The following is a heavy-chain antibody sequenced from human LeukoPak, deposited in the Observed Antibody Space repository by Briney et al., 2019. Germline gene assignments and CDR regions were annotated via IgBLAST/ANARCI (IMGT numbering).Heavy chain of an antibody. D-gene: IGHD6-19*01. Sequence: PGGSLRLSCAASGFNFSNYWMTWVRQVPEKGLEWVANIKEDGSEKYYVDSVKGRFAISRDNAKNSLYLQMNSLRAEDTAVYYCVKGGWADYWGQGTLVTVSS. CDR1: GFNFSNYW. CDR2: IKEDGSEK. CDR3: VKGGWADY. J-gene: IGHJ4*02. V-gene: IGHV3-7*01.